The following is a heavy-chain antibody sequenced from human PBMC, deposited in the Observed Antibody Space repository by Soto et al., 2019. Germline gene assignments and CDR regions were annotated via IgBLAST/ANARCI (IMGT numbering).Heavy chain of an antibody. CDR1: GYTFTSYA. Sequence: ASVKVSCKASGYTFTSYAMHWVRQAPGQRLEWMGWINAGNGNTKYSQKFQGRVTITRDTSASTAYMELSSLRSEDTAVYYCARSAYYYGSGSYYTGYYYHYYMDVWGKGTTVTVSS. J-gene: IGHJ6*03. CDR2: INAGNGNT. V-gene: IGHV1-3*01. D-gene: IGHD3-10*01. CDR3: ARSAYYYGSGSYYTGYYYHYYMDV.